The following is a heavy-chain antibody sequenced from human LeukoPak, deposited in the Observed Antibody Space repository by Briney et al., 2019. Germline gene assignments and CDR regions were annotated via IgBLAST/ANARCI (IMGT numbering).Heavy chain of an antibody. CDR1: GFTFSSYA. V-gene: IGHV3-23*01. D-gene: IGHD3-10*01. CDR3: AKDRGPFTPPFLIY. CDR2: ISGSGGST. J-gene: IGHJ4*02. Sequence: PGGSLRLSCAAPGFTFSSYAMSWVRQAPGKGLEWVSAISGSGGSTYYADSVKGRFTISRDNSKNTLYLQMNSLRAEDTAVYYCAKDRGPFTPPFLIYWGQGTLVTVSS.